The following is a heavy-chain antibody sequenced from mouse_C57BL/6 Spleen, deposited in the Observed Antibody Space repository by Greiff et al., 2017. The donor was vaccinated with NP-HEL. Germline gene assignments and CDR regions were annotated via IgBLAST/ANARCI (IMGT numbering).Heavy chain of an antibody. V-gene: IGHV14-4*01. J-gene: IGHJ2*01. Sequence: EVMLVESGAELVRPGASVKLSCTASGFNIKDDYMHWVKQRPEQGLEWIGWIDPENGDTEYASKFQGKATITADTSSNTAYLQLSSLTSEDTAVYYCTTLRFYFDYWGQGTTLTVSS. CDR1: GFNIKDDY. CDR2: IDPENGDT. CDR3: TTLRFYFDY.